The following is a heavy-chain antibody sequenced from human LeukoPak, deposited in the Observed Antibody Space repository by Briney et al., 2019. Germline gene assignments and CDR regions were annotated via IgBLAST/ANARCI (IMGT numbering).Heavy chain of an antibody. CDR1: GFTFSSYA. V-gene: IGHV3-30-3*01. Sequence: GGSLRLSCAASGFTFSSYAMHWVRQAPGKGLEWVAVISYDGSNKYYADSVKGRFTISRDNSKNTLYLQMNSLRAEDTAVYYCASDIVLMVHAMVSVERDYWGQGTLVTVSS. CDR3: ASDIVLMVHAMVSVERDY. D-gene: IGHD2-8*01. J-gene: IGHJ4*02. CDR2: ISYDGSNK.